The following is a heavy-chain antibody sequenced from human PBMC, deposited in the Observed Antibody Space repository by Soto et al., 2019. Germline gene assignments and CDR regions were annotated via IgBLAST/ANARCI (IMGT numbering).Heavy chain of an antibody. CDR2: IYYSGST. CDR3: ASSLYYYGSGSYYWYFDL. J-gene: IGHJ2*01. V-gene: IGHV4-59*01. D-gene: IGHD3-10*01. Sequence: SETLSLTCTVSGGSISSYYWSWIRQPPGKGLEWIGYIYYSGSTNYNPSLKSRVTISVDTSKNQFSLKLSSVTAADTAVYYCASSLYYYGSGSYYWYFDLWGRGTLVTVSS. CDR1: GGSISSYY.